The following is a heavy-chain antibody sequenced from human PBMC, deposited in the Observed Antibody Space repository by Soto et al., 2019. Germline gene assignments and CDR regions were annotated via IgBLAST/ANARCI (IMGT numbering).Heavy chain of an antibody. Sequence: PSETLSLTCAVYGGSFSGYYWSWIRQPPGKGLEWIGEINHSGSTNYNPSLKSRVTISVDTSKNQFSLKLSSVTAADTAVYYCARAKRELLKGIYFDYWGQGTLVTVSS. CDR1: GGSFSGYY. J-gene: IGHJ4*02. V-gene: IGHV4-34*01. CDR2: INHSGST. D-gene: IGHD1-26*01. CDR3: ARAKRELLKGIYFDY.